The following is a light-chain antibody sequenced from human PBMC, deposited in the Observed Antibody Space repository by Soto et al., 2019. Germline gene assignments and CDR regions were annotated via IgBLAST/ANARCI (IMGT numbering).Light chain of an antibody. Sequence: QSALTQPASVSGSPGQSITFSCTGTSSDVGDYNYVSWYQQHPGKAPKLMIYDVSQRPSGVSNRFSGSKSGNTASLTSSGLQAEDEADYYCSSYTRSSTLVVFGGGTKLTVL. CDR2: DVS. CDR1: SSDVGDYNY. CDR3: SSYTRSSTLVV. J-gene: IGLJ2*01. V-gene: IGLV2-14*03.